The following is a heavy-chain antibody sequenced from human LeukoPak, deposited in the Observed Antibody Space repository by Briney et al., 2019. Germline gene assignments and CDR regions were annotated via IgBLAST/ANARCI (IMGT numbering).Heavy chain of an antibody. CDR1: GFTFSSYW. Sequence: PGGSLRLSCAASGFTFSSYWMSWVRQAPGKGLEWVANIKQDGSDKYYVDSVKGRFTISRDNAKNSLYLQMNSLRAEDTAVYYCAREPHGDYFDYWGQGTLVTVSS. J-gene: IGHJ4*02. CDR2: IKQDGSDK. CDR3: AREPHGDYFDY. D-gene: IGHD4-17*01. V-gene: IGHV3-7*03.